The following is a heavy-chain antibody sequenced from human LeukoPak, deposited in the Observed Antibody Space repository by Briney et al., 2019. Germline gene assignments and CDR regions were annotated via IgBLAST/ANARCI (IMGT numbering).Heavy chain of an antibody. CDR1: GYSISSGYY. CDR2: IYHSGST. D-gene: IGHD3-16*01. CDR3: ARGGPGWFDP. V-gene: IGHV4-38-2*02. Sequence: PSETLSLTCTVSGYSISSGYYWGWIRQPPGKGLEWIGSIYHSGSTNYNPSLKSRVTISVDTSKNQFSLKLSSVTAADTAVYYCARGGPGWFDPWGQGTLVTVSS. J-gene: IGHJ5*02.